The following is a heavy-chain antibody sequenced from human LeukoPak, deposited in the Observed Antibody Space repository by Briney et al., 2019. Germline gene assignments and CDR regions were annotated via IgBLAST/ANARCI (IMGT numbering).Heavy chain of an antibody. CDR3: ARVYCSSTSCFYGMDV. D-gene: IGHD2-2*01. Sequence: GGSLRLSCAASGFMFSSNWMSWVRLAPGKGLEWVANIKEDGTETYYVDSVKGRFTISRDNAKNSLYLQMNSLRAEDTAVYYCARVYCSSTSCFYGMDVWGQGTTVTVSS. CDR2: IKEDGTET. J-gene: IGHJ6*02. V-gene: IGHV3-7*03. CDR1: GFMFSSNW.